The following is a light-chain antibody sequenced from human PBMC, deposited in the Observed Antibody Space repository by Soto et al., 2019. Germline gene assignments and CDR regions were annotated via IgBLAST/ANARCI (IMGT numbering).Light chain of an antibody. J-gene: IGKJ4*01. CDR3: QHYNNLWG. Sequence: EIVMTQSPATLSVSPGERVTLSCRASQSVRSNLAWYQQKPGQVPRVLIYGASTRAIGIPDRFSGSGSGTESTLTISSLHSEDFAVYYCQHYNNLWGFGGGTKVEIK. CDR1: QSVRSN. CDR2: GAS. V-gene: IGKV3-15*01.